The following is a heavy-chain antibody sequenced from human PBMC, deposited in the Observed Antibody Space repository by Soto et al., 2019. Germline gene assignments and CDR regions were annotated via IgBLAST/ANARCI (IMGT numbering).Heavy chain of an antibody. CDR2: IWYDGSNK. CDR1: GFTFSSYG. CDR3: ARDRDSSGWYFGY. V-gene: IGHV3-33*01. D-gene: IGHD6-19*01. Sequence: QVQLAESGGGVVQPGRSLRLSCAASGFTFSSYGMHWVRQAPGKGLEWVAVIWYDGSNKYYADSVKGRFTISRDNSKNTLYLLMNSLRAEDTAVYYCARDRDSSGWYFGYWGQGTLVTVSS. J-gene: IGHJ4*02.